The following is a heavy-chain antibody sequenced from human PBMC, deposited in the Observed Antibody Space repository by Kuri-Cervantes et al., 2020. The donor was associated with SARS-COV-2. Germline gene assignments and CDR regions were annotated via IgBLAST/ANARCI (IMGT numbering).Heavy chain of an antibody. Sequence: SVKVSCKASGGTFSSYAVSWVRQAPGQGLEWMGGIIPIFGTANYAQKFQGRVTITADESTSTAYMDLTSLRSEDTAVYYCALGYWSSGYPRSYYYMDVWGKGTTVTVSS. V-gene: IGHV1-69*13. CDR3: ALGYWSSGYPRSYYYMDV. CDR1: GGTFSSYA. J-gene: IGHJ6*03. CDR2: IIPIFGTA. D-gene: IGHD3-22*01.